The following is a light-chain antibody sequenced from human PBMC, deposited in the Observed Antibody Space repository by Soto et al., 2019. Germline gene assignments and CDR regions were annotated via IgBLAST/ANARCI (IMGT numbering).Light chain of an antibody. CDR1: QSISNY. V-gene: IGKV1-27*01. Sequence: DIGMTQSPASLSASVGERATITCRASQSISNYLVWYQQKPGQVPRLLIYAASTLPTGVPSRFSGSGSGTDFTLTISSLEPEDVATYYCQQHNNCPWTFGRGTKVEIK. CDR2: AAS. CDR3: QQHNNCPWT. J-gene: IGKJ1*01.